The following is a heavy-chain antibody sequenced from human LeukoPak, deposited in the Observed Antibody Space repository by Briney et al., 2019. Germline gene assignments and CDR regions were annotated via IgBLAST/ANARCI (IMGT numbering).Heavy chain of an antibody. D-gene: IGHD6-6*01. J-gene: IGHJ6*02. Sequence: SVKVSCKASGGTFSSYAISWVRQAPGHGLEWMGRIIPILGIAYYAQKFQGRVTITADKSTSTAYMELSSLRSEDTAVYYCANEVGSSSSLYYYYGMDVWGQGTTVTVSS. V-gene: IGHV1-69*04. CDR2: IIPILGIA. CDR1: GGTFSSYA. CDR3: ANEVGSSSSLYYYYGMDV.